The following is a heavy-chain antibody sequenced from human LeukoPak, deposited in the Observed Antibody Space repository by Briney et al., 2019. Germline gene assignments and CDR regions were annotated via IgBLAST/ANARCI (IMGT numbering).Heavy chain of an antibody. D-gene: IGHD3-22*01. V-gene: IGHV1-8*01. CDR1: GYTFTSYD. CDR3: ARGGGSYYYDSSGYYYGDY. CDR2: MNPNSGNT. J-gene: IGHJ4*02. Sequence: ASVKVSCKASGYTFTSYDINWVRQATGQGLEWMGWMNPNSGNTGYAQKFQGRVTMTRSTSISTACMELSSLRSEDTAVYYGARGGGSYYYDSSGYYYGDYWGQGTLVTVSS.